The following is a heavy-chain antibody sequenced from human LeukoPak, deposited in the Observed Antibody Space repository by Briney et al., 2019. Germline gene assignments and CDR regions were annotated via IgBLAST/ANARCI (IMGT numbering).Heavy chain of an antibody. J-gene: IGHJ6*02. CDR2: ISSSSSYI. CDR1: GFTFSSYS. V-gene: IGHV3-21*01. CDR3: ARNSSGWYRENYYGMDV. D-gene: IGHD6-19*01. Sequence: GGSLRLSCAASGFTFSSYSMNWVRQAPGKGLEWVSSISSSSSYIYYADSVKGRFTISRDNAKNSLYLQMNSLRAEDTAVYYCARNSSGWYRENYYGMDVWGQGTTVTVSS.